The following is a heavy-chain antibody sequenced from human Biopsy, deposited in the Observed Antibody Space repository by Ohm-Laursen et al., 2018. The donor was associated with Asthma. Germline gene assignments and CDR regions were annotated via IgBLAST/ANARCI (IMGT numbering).Heavy chain of an antibody. CDR2: IYYSGST. J-gene: IGHJ4*02. V-gene: IGHV4-31*03. Sequence: SQTLSLTCTVSYGSITSGGYYWTWIRQHPGKGLEWIGFIYYSGSTYYNPSLKSRVSISIDTSKNRFSLKLNSVTAADTAVYYCARAQDYYDSRGYYRSFDYWGQGTLVTVSS. CDR3: ARAQDYYDSRGYYRSFDY. CDR1: YGSITSGGYY. D-gene: IGHD3-22*01.